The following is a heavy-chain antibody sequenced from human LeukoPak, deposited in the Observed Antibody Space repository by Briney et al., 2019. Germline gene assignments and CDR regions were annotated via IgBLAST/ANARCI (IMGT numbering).Heavy chain of an antibody. V-gene: IGHV3-23*01. J-gene: IGHJ4*02. D-gene: IGHD4-17*01. CDR1: GFTFSSYA. CDR3: AKVLYGDYWYYFDY. CDR2: ISGSGGST. Sequence: GGSLRLSCAASGFTFSSYAMSWVRQAPGKGLEWVSAISGSGGSTYYADSVKGRFTISRDNSKNTLYLQVNSLRAEDTAVYYCAKVLYGDYWYYFDYWGQGTLVTVSS.